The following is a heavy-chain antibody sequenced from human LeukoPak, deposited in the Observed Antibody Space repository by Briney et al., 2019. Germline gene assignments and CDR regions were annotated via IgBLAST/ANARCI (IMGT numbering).Heavy chain of an antibody. J-gene: IGHJ5*02. D-gene: IGHD3-3*01. CDR2: ISYDGSNK. V-gene: IGHV3-30-3*01. CDR1: GFTFSSYA. Sequence: PGGSLRLSCAASGFTFSSYAMHWVRQAPGKGLEWVAVISYDGSNKYYADSVKGRFTISRDNSKNTLYLQMNSLRAEDTAVYYCARDRVVLRFLEWLPRGNWFDPWGQGTLVTVSS. CDR3: ARDRVVLRFLEWLPRGNWFDP.